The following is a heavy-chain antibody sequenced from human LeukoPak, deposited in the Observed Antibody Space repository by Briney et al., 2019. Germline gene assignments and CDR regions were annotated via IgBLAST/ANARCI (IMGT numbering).Heavy chain of an antibody. Sequence: GGSLRLSCAASGFTFSSYGMHWVRQAPGKGLEWVSYISSSSSTIYYADSVKGRFTISRDNAKNSLYLQMNSLRAEDTAVYYCARDPLYYYGSGSDYWGQGTLVTVSS. CDR2: ISSSSSTI. CDR3: ARDPLYYYGSGSDY. D-gene: IGHD3-10*01. J-gene: IGHJ4*02. V-gene: IGHV3-48*04. CDR1: GFTFSSYG.